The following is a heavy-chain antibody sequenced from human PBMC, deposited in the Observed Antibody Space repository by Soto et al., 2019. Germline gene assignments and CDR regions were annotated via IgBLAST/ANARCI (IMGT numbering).Heavy chain of an antibody. CDR3: TRDASRDSSARGWFDP. Sequence: GSLRLSCAASGFTFRSFTMSWVRQAPGKGLEWVSTISSNSAYIYYTDALRGRFTISRDNAKNSLHLQMNSLRAEDTAVYYCTRDASRDSSARGWFDPWGPGTLVTVSS. V-gene: IGHV3-21*01. J-gene: IGHJ5*02. CDR1: GFTFRSFT. CDR2: ISSNSAYI. D-gene: IGHD6-13*01.